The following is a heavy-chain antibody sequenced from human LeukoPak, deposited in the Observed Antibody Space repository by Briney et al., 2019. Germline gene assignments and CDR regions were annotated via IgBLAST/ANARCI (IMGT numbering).Heavy chain of an antibody. Sequence: ASVKVSCKASGYTFTSYGISWVRQAPGQGLEWMGWISAYNGNTNYAQKLQGRVTITTDESTSTAYMELSSLRSEDTAVYYCARGNAIFGVVNGPYYYYYMDVWGKGTTVTVSS. CDR2: ISAYNGNT. D-gene: IGHD3-3*01. V-gene: IGHV1-18*01. J-gene: IGHJ6*03. CDR3: ARGNAIFGVVNGPYYYYYMDV. CDR1: GYTFTSYG.